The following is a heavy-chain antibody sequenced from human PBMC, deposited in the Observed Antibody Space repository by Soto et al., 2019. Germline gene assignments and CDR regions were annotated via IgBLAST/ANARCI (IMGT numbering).Heavy chain of an antibody. Sequence: GGSLRLSCAASGFTFSSYSMNWVRQAPGKGLEWVSSISSSSSYIYYADSVKGRFTISRDNAKNSLYLQMNSLRAEDTAVYYRARDGPGEYYDFWSGYNKYNWFDPWGQGTLVTVSS. CDR1: GFTFSSYS. J-gene: IGHJ5*02. V-gene: IGHV3-21*01. CDR2: ISSSSSYI. CDR3: ARDGPGEYYDFWSGYNKYNWFDP. D-gene: IGHD3-3*01.